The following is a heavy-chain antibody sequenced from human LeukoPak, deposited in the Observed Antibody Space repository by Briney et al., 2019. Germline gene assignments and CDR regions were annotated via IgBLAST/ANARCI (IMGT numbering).Heavy chain of an antibody. D-gene: IGHD3-9*01. CDR3: AREREGLYDILTGYFAY. Sequence: ASVNVSCKASGYTFTCHLIHWVRQAPGQRLEWMGWISPNSGGTTYAPKFRGRVTMTRDTSTSTLYMELSNLRSDDTAVYYCAREREGLYDILTGYFAYWGQGTLVTVSS. CDR1: GYTFTCHL. J-gene: IGHJ4*02. CDR2: ISPNSGGT. V-gene: IGHV1-2*02.